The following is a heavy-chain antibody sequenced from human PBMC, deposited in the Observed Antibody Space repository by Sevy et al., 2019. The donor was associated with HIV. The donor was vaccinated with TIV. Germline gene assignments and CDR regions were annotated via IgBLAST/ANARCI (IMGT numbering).Heavy chain of an antibody. CDR1: GFTFSTYW. D-gene: IGHD4-17*01. Sequence: GGSLRLSCAASGFTFSTYWMYWVRQPPGKGLVWVSRINSDGSSTSYAYSVKGRFTISRDNAKNMVYLQMNSLRAEDTAVYYCALLYGDYGAWGQGTLVTVSS. J-gene: IGHJ5*02. V-gene: IGHV3-74*01. CDR2: INSDGSST. CDR3: ALLYGDYGA.